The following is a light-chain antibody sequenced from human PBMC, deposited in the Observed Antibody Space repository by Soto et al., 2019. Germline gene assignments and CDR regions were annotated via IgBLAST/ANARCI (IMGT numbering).Light chain of an antibody. J-gene: IGLJ2*01. CDR3: ATWDDSLSIPL. Sequence: QSVLTQPPSVSGTTGQRVPISCSGSSSNIGKNTVNWYQQLPGAPPRLLIYSTNQRPSGVPDRFSGSKSGTSASLAISGLQSDDEADYYCATWDDSLSIPLFGGGTKLTVL. CDR2: STN. CDR1: SSNIGKNT. V-gene: IGLV1-44*01.